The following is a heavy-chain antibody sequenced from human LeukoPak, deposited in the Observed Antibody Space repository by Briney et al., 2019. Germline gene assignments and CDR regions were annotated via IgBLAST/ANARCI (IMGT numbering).Heavy chain of an antibody. V-gene: IGHV3-7*01. CDR2: IKQDGSEK. Sequence: GGSLRLSCAASGFSFTTYWMSWVRQAPGKGLEWVANIKQDGSEKYYVDSVKGRFTISRDNAKNSLHLQMNSLRAEDTAVYYCASRSVAAAGKGGYWGQGTLVTVSS. D-gene: IGHD6-13*01. J-gene: IGHJ4*02. CDR1: GFSFTTYW. CDR3: ASRSVAAAGKGGY.